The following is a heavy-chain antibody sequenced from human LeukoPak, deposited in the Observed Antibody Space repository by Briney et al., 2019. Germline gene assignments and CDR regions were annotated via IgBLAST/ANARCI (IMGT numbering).Heavy chain of an antibody. V-gene: IGHV3-13*05. CDR1: GFTFSSYD. D-gene: IGHD6-13*01. CDR3: ARSGSSSSFGYYGMDV. CDR2: IGTAGDP. Sequence: GRSLRLSCAASGFTFSSYDMHWVRQATGKGLEWVSAIGTAGDPYYPGSVKGRFTISRENAKSSLYLQMNSLRAGDTAVYYCARSGSSSSFGYYGMDVWGKGTTVTVSS. J-gene: IGHJ6*04.